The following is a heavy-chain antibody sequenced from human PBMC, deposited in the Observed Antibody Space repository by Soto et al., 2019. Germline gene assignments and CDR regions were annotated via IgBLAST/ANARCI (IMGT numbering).Heavy chain of an antibody. CDR3: ARGAYYDILTGYGMDV. CDR2: IYYSGST. Sequence: SETLSLTCTVSGGSISSGGYYWSWIRQHPGKGLEWIGYIYYSGSTYYNPSLKSRVTISVDTSKNQFSLKLSSVTAADTAVYYCARGAYYDILTGYGMDVWGQGTTVTVSS. D-gene: IGHD3-9*01. CDR1: GGSISSGGYY. V-gene: IGHV4-31*03. J-gene: IGHJ6*02.